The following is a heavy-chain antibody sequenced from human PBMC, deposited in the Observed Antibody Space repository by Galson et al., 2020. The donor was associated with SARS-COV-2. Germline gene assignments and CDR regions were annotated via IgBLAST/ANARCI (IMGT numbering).Heavy chain of an antibody. Sequence: GGSLRLSCKASGFSFNDYGMDWVRQAPGKGLEWVAMTSYDGSNENYADSVEGRFSISRDNGKNTVYLEMKSLRAEDTGDYYCAREIWSCGLGRCGKYMDVWGKGTTVTVSS. J-gene: IGHJ6*04. CDR1: GFSFNDYG. CDR2: TSYDGSNE. D-gene: IGHD2-15*01. CDR3: AREIWSCGLGRCGKYMDV. V-gene: IGHV3-33*05.